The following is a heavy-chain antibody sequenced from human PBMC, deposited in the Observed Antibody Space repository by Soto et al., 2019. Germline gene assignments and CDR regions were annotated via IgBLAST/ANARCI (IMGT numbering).Heavy chain of an antibody. V-gene: IGHV1-69*08. Sequence: QVQLVQSGAEVKKPGSSVKVSCKASGGTFSSYTISWVRQAPGQGLEWMGRIIPILGIANYAQKFQGRVTITADKSTSTAYMELSSLRSEDAAVYYGARDGYYYDSGGLHAPFDYWGQGTLVTVSS. CDR1: GGTFSSYT. J-gene: IGHJ4*02. CDR3: ARDGYYYDSGGLHAPFDY. CDR2: IIPILGIA. D-gene: IGHD3-22*01.